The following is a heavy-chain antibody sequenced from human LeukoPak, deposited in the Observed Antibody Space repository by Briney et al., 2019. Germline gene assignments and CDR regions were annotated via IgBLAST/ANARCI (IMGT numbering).Heavy chain of an antibody. J-gene: IGHJ4*02. CDR3: ARDGAGMTGTGLDY. CDR2: IHYTGNT. CDR1: NGSINFVSYY. Sequence: SETLSLTCTVSNGSINFVSYYWNWIRQPPGTGLEWLGYIHYTGNTIYNPSLKNRVTISMDTAKNQFSLKVSSVTAADTAVYYCARDGAGMTGTGLDYWGQGILATVSS. D-gene: IGHD3-9*01. V-gene: IGHV4-61*01.